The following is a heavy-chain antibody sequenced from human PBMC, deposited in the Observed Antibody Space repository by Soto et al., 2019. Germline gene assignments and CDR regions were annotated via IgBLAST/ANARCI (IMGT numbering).Heavy chain of an antibody. J-gene: IGHJ3*02. Sequence: QMQLVQSGPEVKKPGTTVKLSCKASGFTFTSSAMQWVRQARGQRLEWIGWIVVGSGNTNYAQKFQERVTITRDMFTSTAYMELSSLISEDTAVYYCAADSDGSAMVRGASIWGQGTMVTVSS. CDR3: AADSDGSAMVRGASI. CDR1: GFTFTSSA. CDR2: IVVGSGNT. D-gene: IGHD3-10*01. V-gene: IGHV1-58*02.